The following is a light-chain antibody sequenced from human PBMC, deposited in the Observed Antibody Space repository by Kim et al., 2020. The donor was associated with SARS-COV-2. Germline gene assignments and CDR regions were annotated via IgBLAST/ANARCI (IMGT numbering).Light chain of an antibody. CDR2: GAS. CDR3: QQYNTWPPWT. V-gene: IGKV3-15*01. Sequence: EIVMTQSPATLSVSPGERATLSCRASQSVSSNLAWYQQKSGQAPSLLIYGASTRATGIPARFSGSGSGTEFTLTISSLQSEDFAVYYCQQYNTWPPWTFGQGTKVDIK. CDR1: QSVSSN. J-gene: IGKJ1*01.